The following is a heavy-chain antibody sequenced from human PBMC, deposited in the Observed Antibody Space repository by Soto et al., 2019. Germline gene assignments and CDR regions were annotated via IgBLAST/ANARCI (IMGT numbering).Heavy chain of an antibody. CDR3: ARHSSPPFDY. Sequence: SETLSLTCAVYGGSFSGYYWSWIRQPPGKGLEWIGEINHSGSTNYNPSLKSRVTISVDTSKNQFSLKLSSVTAADTAVYYCARHSSPPFDYWGQGTLVTVSS. V-gene: IGHV4-34*01. CDR1: GGSFSGYY. J-gene: IGHJ4*02. D-gene: IGHD6-13*01. CDR2: INHSGST.